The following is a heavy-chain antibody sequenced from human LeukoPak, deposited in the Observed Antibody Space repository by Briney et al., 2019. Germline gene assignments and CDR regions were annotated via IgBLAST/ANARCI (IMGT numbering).Heavy chain of an antibody. CDR2: IKKDESKS. CDR1: GLTFSNYW. V-gene: IGHV3-7*01. J-gene: IGHJ5*02. D-gene: IGHD2-15*01. Sequence: SGGSLRLSCAASGLTFSNYWMSWVRQAPGKGLEWVANIKKDESKSYYVGSVKGRFTISRDNAKNSLYLQMNSLRAEDTAVYYCAREASLYCSGDNCYWAFDLWGQGTLVTVSS. CDR3: AREASLYCSGDNCYWAFDL.